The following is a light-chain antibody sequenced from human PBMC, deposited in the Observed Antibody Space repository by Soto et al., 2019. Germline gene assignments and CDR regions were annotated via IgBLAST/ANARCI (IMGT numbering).Light chain of an antibody. J-gene: IGKJ3*01. CDR1: QSVSSY. CDR3: QQRSNGPT. CDR2: DAS. Sequence: EIVLTQSPATLSLSPGERATLSCRASQSVSSYLAWYQQKPGQAPRLLIYDASNRATGIPARFSGSGSGTDFTLTISSLEPDDFAVYYCQQRSNGPTFGPGTKVDIK. V-gene: IGKV3-11*01.